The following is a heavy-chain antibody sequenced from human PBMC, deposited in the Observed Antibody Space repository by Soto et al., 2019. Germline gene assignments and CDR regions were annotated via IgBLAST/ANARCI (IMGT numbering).Heavy chain of an antibody. D-gene: IGHD6-25*01. CDR3: VRDPQRNDY. CDR2: ISANSGNT. CDR1: GYSFTSYG. J-gene: IGHJ4*02. V-gene: IGHV1-18*04. Sequence: QVQLVQSGPEVKKPGASVKVSCKASGYSFTSYGVSWGRQAPGQGLEWMGWISANSGNTDYAQKFRGRVTMTTETSTSTAYMDLRSLRSDDTAVYYCVRDPQRNDYWGQGTLVTVSS.